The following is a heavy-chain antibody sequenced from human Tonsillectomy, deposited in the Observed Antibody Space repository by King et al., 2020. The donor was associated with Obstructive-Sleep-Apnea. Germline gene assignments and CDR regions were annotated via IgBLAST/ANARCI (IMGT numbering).Heavy chain of an antibody. CDR1: GFTFSSYS. CDR2: ISSSSSTI. J-gene: IGHJ6*02. D-gene: IGHD6-19*01. Sequence: VQLVESGGGLVQPGGSLRLSCAASGFTFSSYSMNWVRQAPGKGLEWVSYISSSSSTIYYADSVKGRFTISRDNAKNSLYLQMNSLRAEDTAVYYCARALGAVAGYYYYGMDVWGQGTTVTVSS. V-gene: IGHV3-48*04. CDR3: ARALGAVAGYYYYGMDV.